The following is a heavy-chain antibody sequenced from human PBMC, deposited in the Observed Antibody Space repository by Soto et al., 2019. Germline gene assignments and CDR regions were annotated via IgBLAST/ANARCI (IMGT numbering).Heavy chain of an antibody. CDR3: AQETPYIDDYISVDY. CDR2: IGPSGTNT. J-gene: IGHJ4*02. D-gene: IGHD4-4*01. V-gene: IGHV3-23*01. CDR1: GFTFSSYV. Sequence: EVQLLESGGGFIQPGGSLRLSCAASGFTFSSYVMSWFRQAPGKGLEWVSAIGPSGTNTYYADSVKGRFTISRDNSKNTLFLQMNSLRAEDTAVYYCAQETPYIDDYISVDYWGQGDLVTVSS.